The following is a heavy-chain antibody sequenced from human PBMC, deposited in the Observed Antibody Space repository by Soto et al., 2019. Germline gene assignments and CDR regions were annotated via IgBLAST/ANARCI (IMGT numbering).Heavy chain of an antibody. CDR3: AKPRSSGWDFYTPFDY. D-gene: IGHD6-19*01. V-gene: IGHV3-23*01. CDR2: INDDGDST. J-gene: IGHJ4*02. CDR1: GFYFNTYA. Sequence: GGSLRLSCATSGFYFNTYAMSWVRQGPGEGLEWVATINDDGDSTYYEDSVKGRFTISRDNSKNTLYLQLGNLRADDTAVYYCAKPRSSGWDFYTPFDYWGQGTLVTVSS.